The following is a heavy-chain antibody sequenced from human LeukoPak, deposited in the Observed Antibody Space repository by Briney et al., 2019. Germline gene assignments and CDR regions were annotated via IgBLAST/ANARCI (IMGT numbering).Heavy chain of an antibody. D-gene: IGHD2-21*01. CDR2: VSGSGDDT. V-gene: IGHV3-23*01. J-gene: IGHJ1*01. Sequence: GGSLRLSCAVSGFTFTTYSTRWVSHPPGKGMEWVSAVSGSGDDTFYADSVKGRFTIARDNRKNTVPLQMNSLRGEDTALYYCVKYARSVSRDSHWGQGTLVTVSS. CDR3: VKYARSVSRDSH. CDR1: GFTFTTYS.